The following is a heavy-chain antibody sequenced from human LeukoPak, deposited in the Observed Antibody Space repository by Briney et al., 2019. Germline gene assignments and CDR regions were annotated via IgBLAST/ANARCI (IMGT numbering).Heavy chain of an antibody. CDR2: ISPDGSKK. Sequence: GGSLRLSCAASGFTFSSHGMNWVRQAPGKGLEWVAGISPDGSKKYYVDAVKGRFTISRDNSKNTLYLQMNSLRVEDTAMYYCARDLSYFSFDDWGQGTTVTVSS. J-gene: IGHJ6*02. CDR1: GFTFSSHG. V-gene: IGHV3-33*01. CDR3: ARDLSYFSFDD. D-gene: IGHD2-21*01.